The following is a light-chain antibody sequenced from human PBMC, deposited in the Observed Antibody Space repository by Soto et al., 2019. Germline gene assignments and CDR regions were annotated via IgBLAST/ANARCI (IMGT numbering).Light chain of an antibody. CDR1: QTVIGSY. Sequence: EIVLTHSPGTLSLSPCERATLSCRASQTVIGSYLAWYQHKRGQAPRLLIYGASSRATGIPDRFSGSGSGTDFTLTISRLEPEDFAVYYCQQYGLFGQGTKVDIK. CDR3: QQYGL. J-gene: IGKJ1*01. V-gene: IGKV3-20*01. CDR2: GAS.